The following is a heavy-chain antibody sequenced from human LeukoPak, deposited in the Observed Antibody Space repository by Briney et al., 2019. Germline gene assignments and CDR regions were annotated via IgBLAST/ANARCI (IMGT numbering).Heavy chain of an antibody. J-gene: IGHJ4*02. Sequence: PGGSLRLSCAVSGFTINTYTLTWVRQAPGKRPEWLSATTGGDGATYYADSVRGRFTISRDNSRYTLYLQMSGLRAEDTAVYYCARDRSTDAISEYWGQGTLVAVSS. V-gene: IGHV3-23*01. CDR3: ARDRSTDAISEY. CDR2: TTGGDGAT. CDR1: GFTINTYT. D-gene: IGHD1-1*01.